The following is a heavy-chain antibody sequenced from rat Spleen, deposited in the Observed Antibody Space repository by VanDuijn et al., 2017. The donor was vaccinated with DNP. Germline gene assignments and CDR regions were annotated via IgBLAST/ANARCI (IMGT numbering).Heavy chain of an antibody. D-gene: IGHD1-1*01. Sequence: EVQLVESGGGLVQPGRSLKLSCAASGFTFSSFPMAWVRQAPKKGLEWVATISYDGSSTYYGDSVKGRFTISRDNAKNTLYLQMDSLRSEDTATYYCASHDYSYWGQGVMVTVSS. V-gene: IGHV5-7*01. CDR1: GFTFSSFP. J-gene: IGHJ2*01. CDR2: ISYDGSST. CDR3: ASHDYSY.